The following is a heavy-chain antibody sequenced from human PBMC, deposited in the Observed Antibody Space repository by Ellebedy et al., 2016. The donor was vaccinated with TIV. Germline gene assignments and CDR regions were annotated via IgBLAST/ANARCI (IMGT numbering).Heavy chain of an antibody. CDR1: GFTFGSFA. J-gene: IGHJ4*02. CDR2: ISGDGSSA. V-gene: IGHV3-23*01. CDR3: AKGSSSGFNYDRVGFEY. Sequence: GGSLRLSCAASGFTFGSFAMHWVRQAPGKGLEWLSVISGDGSSAYLADSVKGRFTLTRDNSKKTPYLQMNGLRTEDTAVYFCAKGSSSGFNYDRVGFEYWGQGTLVTVSS. D-gene: IGHD3-22*01.